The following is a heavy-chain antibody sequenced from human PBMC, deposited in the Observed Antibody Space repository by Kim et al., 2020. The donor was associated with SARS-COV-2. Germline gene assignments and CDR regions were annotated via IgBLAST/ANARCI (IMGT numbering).Heavy chain of an antibody. V-gene: IGHV3-53*01. D-gene: IGHD3-3*01. CDR3: ARVFGVVIYSYYYYGMDV. CDR1: GFTVSSNY. Sequence: GGSLRLSCAASGFTVSSNYMSWVRQAPGKGLEWVSVIYSGGSTYYADYLEGRFTISRDNSKNTLYLLTNSMRAEDTAVYYCARVFGVVIYSYYYYGMDVWGQGTTVTVSS. CDR2: IYSGGST. J-gene: IGHJ6*02.